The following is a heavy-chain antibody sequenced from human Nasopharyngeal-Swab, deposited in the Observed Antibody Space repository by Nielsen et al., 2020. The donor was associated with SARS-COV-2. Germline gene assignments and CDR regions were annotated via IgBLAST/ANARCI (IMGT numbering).Heavy chain of an antibody. CDR2: ISSSGSTI. CDR1: GFTFSSYE. CDR3: ARDLISGYEAYYYGMDV. J-gene: IGHJ6*02. D-gene: IGHD5-12*01. V-gene: IGHV3-48*03. Sequence: GESLKISCAASGFTFSSYEMNWVRQAPGKGLEWVSYISSSGSTIYYADSVKGRFTISRDNAKNSLYLQMNSPRAEDTAVYYCARDLISGYEAYYYGMDVWGQGTTVTVSS.